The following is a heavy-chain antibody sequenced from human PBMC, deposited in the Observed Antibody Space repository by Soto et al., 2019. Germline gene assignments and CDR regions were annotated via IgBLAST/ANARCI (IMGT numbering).Heavy chain of an antibody. CDR3: ARDASDYGDYGASFDY. D-gene: IGHD4-17*01. V-gene: IGHV4-31*03. CDR1: GGSISSGGYY. Sequence: QVQLQESGPGLVKPSQTLSLTCTVSGGSISSGGYYWSWIRQHPGKGLEWIGYIYYSGSTYYNPSLKSRVTISVDPSKNQCSLKLSSVTAADTAVYYCARDASDYGDYGASFDYWCQGTTVTVSS. CDR2: IYYSGST. J-gene: IGHJ4*02.